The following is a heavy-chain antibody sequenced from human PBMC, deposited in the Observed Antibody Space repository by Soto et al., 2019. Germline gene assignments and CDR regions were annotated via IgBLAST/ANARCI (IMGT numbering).Heavy chain of an antibody. CDR2: IYPGDSDT. J-gene: IGHJ6*02. V-gene: IGHV5-51*01. CDR3: ARREYSGYDYDRDNSGYYYGMDV. D-gene: IGHD5-12*01. Sequence: PGESLKISCKGSGYSFTSYWIGWVRQMPGKGLEWMGIIYPGDSDTRYSPSFQGQVTISADKSISTAYLQWSSLKASDTAMYYCARREYSGYDYDRDNSGYYYGMDVWGQGTTVTVSS. CDR1: GYSFTSYW.